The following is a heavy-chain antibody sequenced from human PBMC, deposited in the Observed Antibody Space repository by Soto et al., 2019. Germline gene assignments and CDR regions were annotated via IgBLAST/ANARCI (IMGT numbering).Heavy chain of an antibody. CDR1: GFTFSIYG. CDR2: IVSDGNRK. V-gene: IGHV3-30*02. J-gene: IGHJ4*02. CDR3: AKEMYPRTVLDSSSPWGDY. Sequence: GGSLRLSCAASGFTFSIYGFHWVRHAPGKGLEWVAVIVSDGNRKFHADSVEGRFTISRDLSGNTLFLQMNSLRLEDTAVYFCAKEMYPRTVLDSSSPWGDYWGQGTLVTVSS. D-gene: IGHD6-6*01.